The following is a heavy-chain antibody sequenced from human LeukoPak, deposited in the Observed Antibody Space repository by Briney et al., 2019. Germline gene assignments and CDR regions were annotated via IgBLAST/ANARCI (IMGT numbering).Heavy chain of an antibody. D-gene: IGHD1-26*01. CDR1: GGSISSYY. CDR3: ARHEWAIMPSFDH. CDR2: IYYTGST. J-gene: IGHJ4*02. V-gene: IGHV4-59*08. Sequence: PSETLSLTCTVSGGSISSYYWSWIRQPPGKGLEWIGNIYYTGSTNYNPSLKSRVTISVDTSKNQFSLNLTSVTAADTAIYYCARHEWAIMPSFDHWGQGSLVTVSS.